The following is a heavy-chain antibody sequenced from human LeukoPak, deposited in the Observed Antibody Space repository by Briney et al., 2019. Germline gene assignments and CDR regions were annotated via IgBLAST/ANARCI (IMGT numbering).Heavy chain of an antibody. Sequence: PGGSLRLSCAASGFTFSSYAMHWVRQAPGKGLEWVAVISYDGSNKYYADSVKGRFTISRDNSKNTLYLQMNSLRAEDTAVYYCARDPGEYYYDSSGYYLGYYFDYWGQGTLVTVSS. CDR3: ARDPGEYYYDSSGYYLGYYFDY. V-gene: IGHV3-30-3*01. J-gene: IGHJ4*02. CDR1: GFTFSSYA. D-gene: IGHD3-22*01. CDR2: ISYDGSNK.